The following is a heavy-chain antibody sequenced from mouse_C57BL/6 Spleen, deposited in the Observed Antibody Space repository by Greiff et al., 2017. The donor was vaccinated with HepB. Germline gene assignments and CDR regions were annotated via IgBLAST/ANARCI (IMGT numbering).Heavy chain of an antibody. J-gene: IGHJ3*01. Sequence: QVQLQQPGAELVMPGASVKLSCKASGYTFTSYWMHWVKQRPGQGLEWIGEIDPSDSYTNYNQKFKGKSTLTVDKSSSTAYMQLSSLTSEDSAVYYCAYDYDSYWGQGTLVTVSA. CDR2: IDPSDSYT. V-gene: IGHV1-69*01. CDR1: GYTFTSYW. CDR3: AYDYDSY. D-gene: IGHD2-4*01.